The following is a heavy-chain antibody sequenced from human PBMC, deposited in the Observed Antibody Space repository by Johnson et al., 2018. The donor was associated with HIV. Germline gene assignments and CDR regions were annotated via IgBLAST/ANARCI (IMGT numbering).Heavy chain of an antibody. D-gene: IGHD3-16*02. Sequence: QMLLVESGGGLVQPGGSLRLSCAASGFTFSDHYMDWVRQAPGKGLEWVAFIGFDGTKSYYADSLKGRFTISRDNSKNMLDLQMNSLRAGDAAVYYCARDYRGRTVDAFDIWGQGTMVTVSS. CDR1: GFTFSDHY. V-gene: IGHV3-30*02. CDR2: IGFDGTKS. J-gene: IGHJ3*02. CDR3: ARDYRGRTVDAFDI.